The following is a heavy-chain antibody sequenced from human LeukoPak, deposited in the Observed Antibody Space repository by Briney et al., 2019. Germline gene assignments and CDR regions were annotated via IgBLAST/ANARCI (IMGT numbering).Heavy chain of an antibody. CDR1: GFTFGDYA. D-gene: IGHD5-18*01. V-gene: IGHV3-49*04. CDR3: ARDTNVQGYSYAQENFEY. Sequence: PGRSLRLSCTASGFTFGDYAMSWVRQAPGKGLEWVGVSRSKVYGGTTEYAASVKGRFTISRDDSKSIAYLQMDSLRAEDTAVYYCARDTNVQGYSYAQENFEYWGQGNLVTVSS. CDR2: SRSKVYGGTT. J-gene: IGHJ4*02.